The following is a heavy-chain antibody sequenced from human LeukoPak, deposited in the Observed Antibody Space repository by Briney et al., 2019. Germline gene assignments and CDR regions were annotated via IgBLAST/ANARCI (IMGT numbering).Heavy chain of an antibody. D-gene: IGHD3-10*01. Sequence: PGGSLRLSCTTSAFAFSNYEMHWVRQAPGKGLEWVSYISTVGSTIYYSDSVKGRFTISRDNAKNSLYLQMNSLRAEDMALYYCAKGPLYGSGSPYYFDYWGQGTLVTVSS. V-gene: IGHV3-48*03. CDR3: AKGPLYGSGSPYYFDY. J-gene: IGHJ4*02. CDR1: AFAFSNYE. CDR2: ISTVGSTI.